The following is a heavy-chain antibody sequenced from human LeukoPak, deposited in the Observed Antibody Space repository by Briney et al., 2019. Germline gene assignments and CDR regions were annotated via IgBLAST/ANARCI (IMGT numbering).Heavy chain of an antibody. Sequence: GASVKVSCKASGYTFTGYYMHWVRQAPGQGLEWMGWINPNSGGTNYAQKFQGRVTMTRDTSISTAYMELSRLRSDDTAVYYCARVVLRSYDSSGYSHYYFDYWGQGTLVTVSS. CDR1: GYTFTGYY. J-gene: IGHJ4*02. CDR3: ARVVLRSYDSSGYSHYYFDY. CDR2: INPNSGGT. D-gene: IGHD3-22*01. V-gene: IGHV1-2*02.